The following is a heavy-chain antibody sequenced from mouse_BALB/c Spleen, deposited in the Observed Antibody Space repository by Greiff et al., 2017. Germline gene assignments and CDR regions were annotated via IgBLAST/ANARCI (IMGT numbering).Heavy chain of an antibody. V-gene: IGHV5-17*02. CDR1: GFTFSSFG. J-gene: IGHJ2*01. D-gene: IGHD1-2*01. CDR2: ISSGSSTI. Sequence: EVKLVESGGGLVQPGGSRKLSCAASGFTFSSFGMHWVRQAPEKGLEWVAYISSGSSTIYYADTVKGRFTISRDNPKNTLFLQMTSLRSEDTAMYYYARHYYGYVDYWGQGTTLTVSS. CDR3: ARHYYGYVDY.